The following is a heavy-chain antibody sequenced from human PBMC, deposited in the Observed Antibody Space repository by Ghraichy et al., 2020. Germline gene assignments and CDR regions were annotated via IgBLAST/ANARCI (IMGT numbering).Heavy chain of an antibody. V-gene: IGHV3-23*01. D-gene: IGHD3-22*01. J-gene: IGHJ4*02. CDR2: ISGSGGSGGGGKT. Sequence: GGSLRLSCAASGFTFSSYAMSWVRQAPGKGLEWVSAISGSGGSGGGGKTYDADSVKGRFTISRDNSKNTLFLQMNSLRAEDTAVYYCAKDRHYYDSSVGFDYWGQGTLVTVSS. CDR1: GFTFSSYA. CDR3: AKDRHYYDSSVGFDY.